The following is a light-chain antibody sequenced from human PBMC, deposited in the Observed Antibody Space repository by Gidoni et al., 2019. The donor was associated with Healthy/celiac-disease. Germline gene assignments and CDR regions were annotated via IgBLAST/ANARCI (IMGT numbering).Light chain of an antibody. Sequence: EIVLTQSPATLSLSPGERATLSCRASQSVSSYLAWYQQKPGQAPRLLIYDASNRATGIPARFSGSGSGTDFTLTISSLEPEDFAVYYCQQRRNWPYWTFGQGTKVEIK. CDR1: QSVSSY. CDR3: QQRRNWPYWT. V-gene: IGKV3-11*01. CDR2: DAS. J-gene: IGKJ1*01.